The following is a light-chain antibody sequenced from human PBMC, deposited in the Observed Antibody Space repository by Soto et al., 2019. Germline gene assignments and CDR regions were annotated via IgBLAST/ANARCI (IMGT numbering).Light chain of an antibody. CDR1: QSVSSY. CDR3: QQRSNWPPWIT. J-gene: IGKJ5*01. V-gene: IGKV3-11*01. CDR2: DAS. Sequence: EIWLTQSSSTLSWSPGERATRSCRGSQSVSSYLAWYQQKPGQAPRLLIYDASNRATGIPARFSGSGSGKDFTLTISSLEPEDFAVYYCQQRSNWPPWITFGQGTRLEIK.